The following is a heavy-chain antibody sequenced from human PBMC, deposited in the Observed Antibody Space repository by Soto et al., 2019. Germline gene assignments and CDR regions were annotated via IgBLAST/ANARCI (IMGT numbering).Heavy chain of an antibody. D-gene: IGHD3-16*01. CDR2: INTYNGNT. Sequence: QVQLVQSGAEVKNPGASVKVSCKASGYTFTRYGIGWARQAPGQGLEWMGWINTYNGNTNYAQNVQGRVTLTTDTSTSTPYMELRSLRSNDSAIYYCAMVDVYVTPSPQDVWGQGTTLIVSS. J-gene: IGHJ6*02. V-gene: IGHV1-18*01. CDR1: GYTFTRYG. CDR3: AMVDVYVTPSPQDV.